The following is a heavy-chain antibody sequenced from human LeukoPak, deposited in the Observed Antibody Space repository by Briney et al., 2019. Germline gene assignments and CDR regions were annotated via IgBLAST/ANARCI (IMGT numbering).Heavy chain of an antibody. CDR3: VRDDGDV. J-gene: IGHJ6*04. V-gene: IGHV3-7*01. CDR1: GFTFSNYW. CDR2: INEDGSGK. Sequence: PGGSLRLSCAGTGFTFSNYWMNWVRQAPGKGLEWVASINEDGSGKYSMDSVKDRVTISRDNAKNSLDLQINSLTVEDTAIYYCVRDDGDVWGKGTTVTVSS.